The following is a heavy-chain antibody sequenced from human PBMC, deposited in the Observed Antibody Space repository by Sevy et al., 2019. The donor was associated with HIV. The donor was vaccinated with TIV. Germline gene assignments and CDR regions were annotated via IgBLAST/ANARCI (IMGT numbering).Heavy chain of an antibody. Sequence: VSVKVSCKASGYTFTSYDINWVRQATGQGLEWMGWMNPNSGNTGYAQKFQGRVTMTRNTSIITAYMELSSLRSEDTAVYYCAGLDGGAMGYKGFDYWGQGTLVTVSS. D-gene: IGHD2-15*01. V-gene: IGHV1-8*01. CDR2: MNPNSGNT. CDR1: GYTFTSYD. J-gene: IGHJ4*02. CDR3: AGLDGGAMGYKGFDY.